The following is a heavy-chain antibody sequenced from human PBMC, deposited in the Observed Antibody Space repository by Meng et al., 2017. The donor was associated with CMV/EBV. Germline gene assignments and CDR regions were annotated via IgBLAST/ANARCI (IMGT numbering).Heavy chain of an antibody. D-gene: IGHD1-26*01. J-gene: IGHJ5*02. CDR2: NNHSGST. Sequence: VELREVGAGIVKLSDTLSLTCAVYGGSFSGYSWSWSRQPPVKGVEWIWENNHSGSTHYNPSLKSRVNISVDTSKTQFSLKLSSVTAAETAVYYCARGVGGWFDPWGQGTLVTVSS. CDR3: ARGVGGWFDP. V-gene: IGHV4-34*01. CDR1: GGSFSGYS.